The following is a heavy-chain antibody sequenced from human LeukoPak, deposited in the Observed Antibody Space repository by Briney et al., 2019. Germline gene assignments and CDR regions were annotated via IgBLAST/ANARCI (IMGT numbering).Heavy chain of an antibody. CDR1: GGSISSRHW. J-gene: IGHJ5*02. CDR2: IYETGST. Sequence: SETLSLTCAVSGGSISSRHWWTWIRQPPGQGLQWIGEIYETGSTNYNPSLESRVTLSLDWPRNQFSLTLTSVTAADTAVYYCANLGYCGVDRYYSVAWGQGTLVTVSS. V-gene: IGHV4-4*02. CDR3: ANLGYCGVDRYYSVA. D-gene: IGHD2-15*01.